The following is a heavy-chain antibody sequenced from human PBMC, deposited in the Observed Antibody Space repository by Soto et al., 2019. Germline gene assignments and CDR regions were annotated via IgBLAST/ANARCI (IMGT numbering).Heavy chain of an antibody. J-gene: IGHJ6*02. D-gene: IGHD2-8*02. CDR1: GFMVDNYA. V-gene: IGHV3-9*01. Sequence: EVQLVESGGGLVQPGRSLRLSCAASGFMVDNYAMHWGRQAPGKGLEWVSGISWNSGTIGYADSVKGRFTISRDNDKNSLDLQMNSLRAEDTALYYCAKSTGGTANGMDVWGQGTTVTFSS. CDR2: ISWNSGTI. CDR3: AKSTGGTANGMDV.